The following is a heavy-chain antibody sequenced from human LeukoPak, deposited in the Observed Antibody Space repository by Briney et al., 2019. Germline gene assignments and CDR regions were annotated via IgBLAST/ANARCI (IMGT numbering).Heavy chain of an antibody. Sequence: SETLSLTCTVSGGSISSYYWSWIRQPPGKGLEWIGYIYYSGSTNYNPSLKSRVTISVDTSKNQFSLKLSSVTAADTAVYYCAKMSSSYNWFDPWGQGTLVTVSS. V-gene: IGHV4-59*01. D-gene: IGHD6-6*01. CDR2: IYYSGST. J-gene: IGHJ5*02. CDR1: GGSISSYY. CDR3: AKMSSSYNWFDP.